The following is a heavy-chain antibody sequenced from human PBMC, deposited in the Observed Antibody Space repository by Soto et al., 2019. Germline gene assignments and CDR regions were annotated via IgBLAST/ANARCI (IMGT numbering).Heavy chain of an antibody. CDR1: GGTFTSTA. Sequence: QVLLVQSSAEVKKPGSSVKVSCKASGGTFTSTAFSWVRQAPGQGLEWMGGIIPVLGTPNYAQKFQARLTVTADESTTTVQMELSSLRSDDTAIYYCASSAGLDHLLNYYGLNVWGQGTTVTVSS. CDR2: IIPVLGTP. CDR3: ASSAGLDHLLNYYGLNV. V-gene: IGHV1-69*01. J-gene: IGHJ6*02. D-gene: IGHD6-13*01.